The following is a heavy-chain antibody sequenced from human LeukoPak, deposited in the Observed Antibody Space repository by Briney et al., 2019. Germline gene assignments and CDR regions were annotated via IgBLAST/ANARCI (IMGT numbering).Heavy chain of an antibody. J-gene: IGHJ4*01. CDR2: INPNSGGT. CDR1: GYTFTGYY. Sequence: ASVKVSCKASGYTFTGYYMHWVRQAPGQGLEGMGWINPNSGGTNYAQKFQGRVTMTRDTSISTDYMELSRLRSDDTAVYYCARSRPVDDGVRCLDDWGQGTLVTVSS. D-gene: IGHD1-1*01. V-gene: IGHV1-2*02. CDR3: ARSRPVDDGVRCLDD.